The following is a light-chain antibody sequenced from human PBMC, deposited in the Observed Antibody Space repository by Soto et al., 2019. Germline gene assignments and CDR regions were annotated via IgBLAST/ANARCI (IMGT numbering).Light chain of an antibody. CDR2: EVN. CDR1: SSDVGGFNY. J-gene: IGLJ2*01. CDR3: SSFTTSNTWV. Sequence: QSVLPQPASVSGSPGQSITISCTGTSSDVGGFNYVSWYQQYPGEAPKLLIYEVNNRPSGVSSRFSGSTSGNTASLTTSGLHADDEGDYYCSSFTTSNTWVFGGGTKVTVL. V-gene: IGLV2-14*01.